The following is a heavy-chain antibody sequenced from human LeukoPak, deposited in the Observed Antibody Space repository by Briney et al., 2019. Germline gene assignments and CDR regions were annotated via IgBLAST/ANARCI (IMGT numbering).Heavy chain of an antibody. D-gene: IGHD3-10*01. CDR1: GASISSGAYH. CDR3: ATYYGSQGGSGS. V-gene: IGHV4-30-4*01. CDR2: SGTT. J-gene: IGHJ5*02. Sequence: SETLSLTCTVSGASISSGAYHWSWIRQAPGEGLEWIGHSGTTSYNPSLNGRVSISVDTSKNQFSLRLTSVTAADTAVYFCATYYGSQGGSGSWGQGTRVTVSS.